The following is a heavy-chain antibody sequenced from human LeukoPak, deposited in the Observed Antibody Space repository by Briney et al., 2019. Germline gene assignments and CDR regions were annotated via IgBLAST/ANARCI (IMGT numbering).Heavy chain of an antibody. CDR1: GFTFSSYA. CDR2: ISYDGSNK. CDR3: ARGGSYYYDSSGYGFDY. V-gene: IGHV3-30-3*01. D-gene: IGHD3-22*01. J-gene: IGHJ4*02. Sequence: GRSLRLSCAASGFTFSSYAMHWVRQAPGKGLEWAAVISYDGSNKYYADSVKGRVTISRDNSKNTLYLQMHSLRAEDTAVYYCARGGSYYYDSSGYGFDYWGQGTLVTVSS.